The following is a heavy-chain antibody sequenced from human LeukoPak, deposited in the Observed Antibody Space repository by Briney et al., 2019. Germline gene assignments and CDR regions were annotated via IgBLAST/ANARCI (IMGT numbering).Heavy chain of an antibody. CDR3: EKHYFNWLLNY. Sequence: PGGSRKLSCAASKLTFSNHAMSWVRQAPGKRLELDSAVINSGVSTYYADSVKGRFTNFSGNSNNTLFLQMNSLRADDTALYYLEKHYFNWLLNYCGQGTLVTVSS. V-gene: IGHV3-23*01. D-gene: IGHD3-9*01. J-gene: IGHJ4*02. CDR2: VINSGVST. CDR1: KLTFSNHA.